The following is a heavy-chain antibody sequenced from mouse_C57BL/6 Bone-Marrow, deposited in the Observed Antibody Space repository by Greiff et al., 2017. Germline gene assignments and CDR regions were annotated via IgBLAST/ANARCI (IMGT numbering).Heavy chain of an antibody. Sequence: VKLVESGPGLVAPSQSLFLPCTISWVRLPPGKGLEWLGEIWTGGGTNYNSALKSRLSISKDNSKSQVFLKMNSLQTDDTTRYDCARIYYDSSWYFDDKSTRTRDTVSS. CDR3: ARIYYDSSWYFDD. V-gene: IGHV2-9-1*01. J-gene: IGHJ1*03. CDR2: IWTGGGT. D-gene: IGHD1-1*01.